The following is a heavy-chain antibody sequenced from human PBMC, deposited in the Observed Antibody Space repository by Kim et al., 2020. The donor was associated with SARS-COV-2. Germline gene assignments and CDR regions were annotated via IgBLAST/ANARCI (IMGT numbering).Heavy chain of an antibody. CDR3: AGDPWSRLRGVTYSYYGMDI. J-gene: IGHJ6*01. D-gene: IGHD3-10*01. V-gene: IGHV3-30-3*01. CDR2: ISYDGINK. CDR1: GFTFSTCA. Sequence: GGSLRLSCAASGFTFSTCAIHWVRQAPGKGLEWVAVISYDGINKNYADSVKGRFTISRDNSKNTLYLQMNSLRAEDTALYYCAGDPWSRLRGVTYSYYGMDIWGQGTTVSVS.